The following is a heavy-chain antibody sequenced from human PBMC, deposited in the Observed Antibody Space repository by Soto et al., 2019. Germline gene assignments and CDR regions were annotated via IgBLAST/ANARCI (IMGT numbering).Heavy chain of an antibody. CDR2: ISWTGGPI. CDR3: ARVPYYYDRNGEIYYFDH. J-gene: IGHJ4*02. D-gene: IGHD3-22*01. V-gene: IGHV3-9*01. CDR1: GFNFNDYG. Sequence: EVQLVESGGGLVQPGRSLRLSCAASGFNFNDYGMHWVRQVPGKGLEWVSGISWTGGPIGYSDSVRGRFIVSRDNAENTVYLQMNSLRADDTGVYYCARVPYYYDRNGEIYYFDHWGQGSLVTVSS.